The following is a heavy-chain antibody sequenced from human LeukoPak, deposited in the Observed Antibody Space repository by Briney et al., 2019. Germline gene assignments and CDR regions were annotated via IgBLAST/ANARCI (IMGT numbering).Heavy chain of an antibody. CDR1: GGSFSSYY. CDR2: IYYSGST. J-gene: IGHJ3*02. V-gene: IGHV4-59*01. D-gene: IGHD1-26*01. Sequence: PSETLSLTCAVYGGSFSSYYWSWIRQPPGKGLGWIGYIYYSGSTNYNPSLKSRVTISVDTSKNQFSLKLSSVTAADTAVYYCARAYYQGDAFDIWGQGTMVTVSS. CDR3: ARAYYQGDAFDI.